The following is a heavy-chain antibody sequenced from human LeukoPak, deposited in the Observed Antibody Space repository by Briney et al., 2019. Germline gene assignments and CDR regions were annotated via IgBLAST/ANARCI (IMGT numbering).Heavy chain of an antibody. Sequence: PSETLSLTCTVSGGSISSYYWSWIRQPPGKGLEWIGYIYYSGSTNYNPSLKGRVTISVDTSKNQFSLKLSSVTAADTAVYYCARDVDQAFDYWGQGTLVTVSS. V-gene: IGHV4-59*01. CDR1: GGSISSYY. J-gene: IGHJ4*02. CDR2: IYYSGST. CDR3: ARDVDQAFDY.